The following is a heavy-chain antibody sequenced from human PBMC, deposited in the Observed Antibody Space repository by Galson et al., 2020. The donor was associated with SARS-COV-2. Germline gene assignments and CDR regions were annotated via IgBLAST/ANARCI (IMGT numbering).Heavy chain of an antibody. D-gene: IGHD4-17*01. CDR2: IYPGDSDT. Sequence: GESLKISCKGSGYSFTSYWIGWVRQMPGKGLEWMGIIYPGDSDTRYSPSFQGQVTISADKSISTAYLQWSSLKASDTAMYYCARHRLYGGNPHDAIDSWGQGKMVTVSS. V-gene: IGHV5-51*01. CDR1: GYSFTSYW. CDR3: ARHRLYGGNPHDAIDS. J-gene: IGHJ3*02.